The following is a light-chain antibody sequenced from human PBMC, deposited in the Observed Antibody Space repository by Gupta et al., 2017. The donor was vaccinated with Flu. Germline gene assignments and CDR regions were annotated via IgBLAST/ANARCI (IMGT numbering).Light chain of an antibody. J-gene: IGKJ1*01. CDR2: LYS. CDR1: QIRLHSNGYNS. Sequence: VTLGVPSSIYCSSSQIRLHSNGYNSLDWYLQKPGQSPQLLIYLYSKRAFGVPDRFSGSGSGTDFTLKISRVEADDVGVYYCMQSRQTPRTFGQGTKVEIK. V-gene: IGKV2-28*01. CDR3: MQSRQTPRT.